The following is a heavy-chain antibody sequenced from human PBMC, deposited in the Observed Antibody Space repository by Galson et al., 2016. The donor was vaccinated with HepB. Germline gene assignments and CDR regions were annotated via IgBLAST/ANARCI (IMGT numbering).Heavy chain of an antibody. V-gene: IGHV3-49*04. Sequence: SLRLSCAASGFTFGDYALSWVRQAPGKGLEWVGFIRSKAYGGTIEYAASVKGRFTISRDDSKSIAYLKMNSLKTEDTAVYYCGTTIYYYYGMDVWGQGTTVTVSS. D-gene: IGHD1-1*01. CDR3: GTTIYYYYGMDV. CDR2: IRSKAYGGTI. CDR1: GFTFGDYA. J-gene: IGHJ6*02.